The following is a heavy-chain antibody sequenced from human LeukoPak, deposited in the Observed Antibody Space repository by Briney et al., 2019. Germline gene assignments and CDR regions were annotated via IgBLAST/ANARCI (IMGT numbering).Heavy chain of an antibody. CDR1: GFTFSSYG. V-gene: IGHV3-30*02. Sequence: GGSLRLSCAASGFTFSSYGMHWVRQAPGKGLEWVAFIRYDGGNKYYADSVKGRFTISRDNSKNTLYLQMNSLRAEDTAVYYCAKADIYYYYYMDVRGKGTTVTVSS. J-gene: IGHJ6*03. CDR3: AKADIYYYYYMDV. CDR2: IRYDGGNK. D-gene: IGHD3-9*01.